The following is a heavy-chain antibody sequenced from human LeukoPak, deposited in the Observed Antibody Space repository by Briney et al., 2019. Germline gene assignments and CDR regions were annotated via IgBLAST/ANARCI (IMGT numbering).Heavy chain of an antibody. CDR1: GVSISSGAYD. Sequence: SETLSLTCTVSGVSISSGAYDWSWLCQHPGKGLEWIGYIYYSGGTYYIPYLKSRITISVDTSKNQLSLKLNSVTAADTAVYYCVRGAAIYDILTGYSPGAFDIWGQGTLVTVSS. V-gene: IGHV4-31*03. D-gene: IGHD3-9*01. CDR3: VRGAAIYDILTGYSPGAFDI. J-gene: IGHJ3*02. CDR2: IYYSGGT.